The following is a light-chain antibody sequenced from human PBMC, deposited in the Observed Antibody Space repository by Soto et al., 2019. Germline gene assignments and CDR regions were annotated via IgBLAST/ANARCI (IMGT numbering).Light chain of an antibody. CDR1: SSDVGGYNY. CDR2: EVS. Sequence: QSALTQPASVSGSPGQSITLSCTGTSSDVGGYNYVSWYQQHAGKAPKLMIYEVSNRPSGVSNRFSGSKSGNTASLTIAGLQAEDEADYYCSSYTSSSTVVFGGGTKLTVL. J-gene: IGLJ2*01. CDR3: SSYTSSSTVV. V-gene: IGLV2-14*01.